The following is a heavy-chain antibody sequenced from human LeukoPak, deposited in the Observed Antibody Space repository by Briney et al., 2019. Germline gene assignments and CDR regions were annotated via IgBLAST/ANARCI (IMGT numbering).Heavy chain of an antibody. CDR2: ISSSSSYI. J-gene: IGHJ3*02. Sequence: GSLGLSWAASGFTFRRYSMNWVRQAPGKGLEGVSSISSSSSYIYYADSVQGRFTNSRDNAKNSLYLQMNRLRAEDTAVYYCPRAAAGTDAFDIWGQGTMVTVSS. V-gene: IGHV3-21*01. CDR3: PRAAAGTDAFDI. D-gene: IGHD6-13*01. CDR1: GFTFRRYS.